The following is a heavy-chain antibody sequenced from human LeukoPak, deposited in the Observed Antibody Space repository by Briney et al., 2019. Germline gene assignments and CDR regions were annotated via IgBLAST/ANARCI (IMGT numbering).Heavy chain of an antibody. Sequence: GGSLRLPCAASGFTFSSYWMSWVRQAPGKGLEWVANIKQDGSEKYYVDSVKGRFTISRDNAKNSLHLQMNSLRAEDTAVYYCARDIRYSSSLDYWGQGTLVTVSS. CDR3: ARDIRYSSSLDY. CDR1: GFTFSSYW. CDR2: IKQDGSEK. D-gene: IGHD6-13*01. V-gene: IGHV3-7*01. J-gene: IGHJ4*02.